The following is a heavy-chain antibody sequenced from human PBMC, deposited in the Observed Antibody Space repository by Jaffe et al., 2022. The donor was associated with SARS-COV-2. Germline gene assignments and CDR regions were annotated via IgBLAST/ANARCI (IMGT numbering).Heavy chain of an antibody. V-gene: IGHV3-30*18. Sequence: QVHLVESGGGVVQPGRSLRLSCAASGFTFSGCGMHWVRQAPGKGLEWVALISYDGRNQFYADSVKGRFTISRDNSRNTLYLQMNSLTAVDTALYYCAKGSGAGSGERFLVGGDLEHWGRGTQVTVSS. CDR2: ISYDGRNQ. CDR3: AKGSGAGSGERFLVGGDLEH. CDR1: GFTFSGCG. D-gene: IGHD3-3*01. J-gene: IGHJ1*01.